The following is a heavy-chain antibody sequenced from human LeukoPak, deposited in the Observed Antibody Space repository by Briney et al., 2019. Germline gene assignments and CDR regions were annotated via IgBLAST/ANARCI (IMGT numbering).Heavy chain of an antibody. V-gene: IGHV1-3*01. CDR1: GYTFTSYA. CDR2: INAGNGNT. J-gene: IGHJ4*02. Sequence: ASVKVSCKASGYTFTSYAMHWVRQAPGQRLEWMGWINAGNGNTKYSQKFQGRVTITRDTSASTAYMELSSLRSEDTAVYYCARALDPSYYYDSSGSGFWGQGTLVTVSS. CDR3: ARALDPSYYYDSSGSGF. D-gene: IGHD3-22*01.